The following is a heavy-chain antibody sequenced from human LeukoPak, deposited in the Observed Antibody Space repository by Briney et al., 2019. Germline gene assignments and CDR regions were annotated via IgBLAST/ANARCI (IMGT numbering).Heavy chain of an antibody. V-gene: IGHV4-34*01. CDR1: GGSFSGYY. Sequence: SETLSLTCAVYGGSFSGYYWSWIRQPPGKGLEWIGEINHSGSTNYNPSLKSRVTISVDTSKNQFSLKLSSVTAADTAVYYCASRSSGYYYKDYWGQGTLVTVSS. CDR2: INHSGST. D-gene: IGHD3-22*01. CDR3: ASRSSGYYYKDY. J-gene: IGHJ4*02.